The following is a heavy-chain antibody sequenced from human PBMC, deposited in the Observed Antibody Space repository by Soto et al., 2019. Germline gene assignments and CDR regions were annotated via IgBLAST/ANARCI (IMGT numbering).Heavy chain of an antibody. CDR1: GFTFSNCP. Sequence: EVQLLESGGGLVQPGGSLRLSCAASGFTFSNCPMSWVRQAPGKGLEWVSSIGGSGGDTYYTDSMKGRFTISRDNAKNTLYLHMDGTTAEDTAVYYCAKRHEGGGPFHPWGQGTLVIVSS. D-gene: IGHD3-16*01. V-gene: IGHV3-23*01. CDR3: AKRHEGGGPFHP. J-gene: IGHJ5*02. CDR2: IGGSGGDT.